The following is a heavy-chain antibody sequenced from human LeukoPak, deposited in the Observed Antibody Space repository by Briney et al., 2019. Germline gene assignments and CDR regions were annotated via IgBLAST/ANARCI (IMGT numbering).Heavy chain of an antibody. J-gene: IGHJ4*02. V-gene: IGHV3-33*01. D-gene: IGHD3-10*01. Sequence: GGSLRLSCAVSGFTFNRYGMHWVRQAPGKGLEWVALIWYDGSHKAYVDSVKGRFTVSRDNSKNTLDLQMNSLRAEDTAVYYCARVLGSYTFDYWGQGTLVTVSS. CDR3: ARVLGSYTFDY. CDR1: GFTFNRYG. CDR2: IWYDGSHK.